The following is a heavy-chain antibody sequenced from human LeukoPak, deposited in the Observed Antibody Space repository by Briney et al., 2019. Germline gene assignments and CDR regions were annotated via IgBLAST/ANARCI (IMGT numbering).Heavy chain of an antibody. D-gene: IGHD3-10*02. Sequence: GGSLRLSCAASGFTFSSYGMSWVRQGLGKGLEWVASISYDGSNKYYADSVKGRFTISRDNAKNSLYLQMNSLRAEDTAVYYCAELGITMIGGVWGKGTTVTISS. CDR3: AELGITMIGGV. CDR2: ISYDGSNK. V-gene: IGHV3-30*18. J-gene: IGHJ6*04. CDR1: GFTFSSYG.